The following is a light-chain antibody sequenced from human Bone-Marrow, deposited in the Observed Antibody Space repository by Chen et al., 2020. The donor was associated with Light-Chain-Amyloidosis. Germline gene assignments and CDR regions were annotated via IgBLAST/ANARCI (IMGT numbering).Light chain of an antibody. V-gene: IGLV3-25*03. J-gene: IGLJ2*01. Sequence: GQTARITCSGDDLPTKYAYWYQQKPGQAPVLVIHRDTERPSGISERFSGSSSGTTATLTISGVQAEDEADYHCQSADSSGTYEVICGGGTKLTVL. CDR3: QSADSSGTYEVI. CDR1: DLPTKY. CDR2: RDT.